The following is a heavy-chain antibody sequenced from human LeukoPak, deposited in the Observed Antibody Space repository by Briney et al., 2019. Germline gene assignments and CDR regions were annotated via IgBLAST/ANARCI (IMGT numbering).Heavy chain of an antibody. CDR1: CGSITSTSYY. V-gene: IGHV4-39*01. J-gene: IGHJ5*02. Sequence: SENPFPPLTFSCGSITSTSYYLGGIRPPPRKGLEWISSIYYSGSTYYNPSLKSRVTISVDTSKNQFSLKLSSVTAADTAVYYCARNPHSSSWYEIWFDPWGQGTLVTVSS. D-gene: IGHD6-13*01. CDR3: ARNPHSSSWYEIWFDP. CDR2: IYYSGST.